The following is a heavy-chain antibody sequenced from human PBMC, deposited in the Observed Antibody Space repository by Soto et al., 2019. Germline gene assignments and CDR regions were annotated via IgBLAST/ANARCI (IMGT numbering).Heavy chain of an antibody. CDR1: GFTFDDYA. CDR2: ISWHSGSI. V-gene: IGHV3-9*01. Sequence: EVQLVESGGGLVQPGRSLRLSCAAYGFTFDDYAMHWVRQAPGKGLEWVSGISWHSGSIGYADSVKGRLTISRDNAKNSLYLQMNSLRAEDTALYYCAKDILGSDDAFDIWGQGTMVTVSS. J-gene: IGHJ3*02. D-gene: IGHD2-15*01. CDR3: AKDILGSDDAFDI.